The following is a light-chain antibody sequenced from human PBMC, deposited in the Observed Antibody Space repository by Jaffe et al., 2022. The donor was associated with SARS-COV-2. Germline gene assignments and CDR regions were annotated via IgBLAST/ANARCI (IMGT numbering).Light chain of an antibody. CDR2: EAS. J-gene: IGKJ3*01. V-gene: IGKV1-27*01. CDR1: QGISKY. CDR3: QKYNSAPHT. Sequence: DIQMTQSPSSLSGSVGDDVTITCRASQGISKYLAWYQQKPGKVPKLLIYEASSLHSGVPSRFRGRGFGTDFTLTISSLQPEDVATYYCQKYNSAPHTFGPGTKVDIK.